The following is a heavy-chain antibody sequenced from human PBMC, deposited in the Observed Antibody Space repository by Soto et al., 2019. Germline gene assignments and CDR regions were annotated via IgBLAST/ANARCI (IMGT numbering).Heavy chain of an antibody. V-gene: IGHV4-31*03. CDR3: ARHRVITSLDYYYGMDV. CDR2: IYYSGST. J-gene: IGHJ6*02. Sequence: SETLSLTCTVSGGSISSGGDYWSWIRQHPGKGLEWIGYIYYSGSTYYNPSLKSRVTISADKSISTAYLQWSSLKASDTAMYYCARHRVITSLDYYYGMDVWGQGTTVTVSS. CDR1: GGSISSGGDY. D-gene: IGHD3-22*01.